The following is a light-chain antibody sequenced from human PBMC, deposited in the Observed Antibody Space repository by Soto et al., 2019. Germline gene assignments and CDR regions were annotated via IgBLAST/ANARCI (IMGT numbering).Light chain of an antibody. J-gene: IGKJ2*01. CDR2: AAS. CDR1: QAIRND. CDR3: LQINSYPRT. V-gene: IGKV1-17*01. Sequence: DIQMTQSPSSLSASVGDRVTITCRASQAIRNDLAWYQQKPGKAPKRLIYAASGLQSGVPSRFSGSGSGTQFTLTISSLPPEDYATYYCLQINSYPRTFGQGTMLEI.